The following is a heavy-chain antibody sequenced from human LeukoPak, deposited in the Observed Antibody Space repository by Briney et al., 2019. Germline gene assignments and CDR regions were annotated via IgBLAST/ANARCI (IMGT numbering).Heavy chain of an antibody. D-gene: IGHD3-10*01. CDR1: GVSINSHY. CDR3: VAYDSGNYRAYFDS. V-gene: IGHV4-59*11. CDR2: IYDSGSA. Sequence: SETLSLTCTVSGVSINSHYWSWIRQPPGKGLEWIGFIYDSGSANYRSSLESRVTISGDTSNNQFSLNLNSVTAADTAVFYCVAYDSGNYRAYFDSWGQGIMVTVSS. J-gene: IGHJ4*02.